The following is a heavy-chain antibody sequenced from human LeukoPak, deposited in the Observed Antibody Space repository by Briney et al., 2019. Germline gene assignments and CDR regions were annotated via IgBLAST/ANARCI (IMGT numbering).Heavy chain of an antibody. J-gene: IGHJ4*02. V-gene: IGHV3-20*04. CDR2: INWNGGST. CDR1: GFTFSNAW. CDR3: ARKQWAYYYDSSGYPNFDY. D-gene: IGHD3-22*01. Sequence: GGSLRLSCAASGFTFSNAWMSWGRQAPGKGVEWVSGINWNGGSTVYAESVKGGFTISRDKAKNSLYLQMTSLRAEDTALYYCARKQWAYYYDSSGYPNFDYWGQGTLVTVSS.